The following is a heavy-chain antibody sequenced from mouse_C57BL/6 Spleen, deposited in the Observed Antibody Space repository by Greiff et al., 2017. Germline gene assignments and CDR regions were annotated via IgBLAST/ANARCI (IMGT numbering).Heavy chain of an antibody. CDR1: GYAFSSYW. CDR3: ARSAELGRGSMDY. V-gene: IGHV1-80*01. D-gene: IGHD4-1*01. Sequence: VQLQQSGAELVKPGASVKISCKASGYAFSSYWMNWVKQRPGKGLEWIGQIYPGDGDTNYNGKFKGKATLTADNYSSTAYMQLSSLTSEDSAVYFCARSAELGRGSMDYWGQGTSVTVSS. CDR2: IYPGDGDT. J-gene: IGHJ4*01.